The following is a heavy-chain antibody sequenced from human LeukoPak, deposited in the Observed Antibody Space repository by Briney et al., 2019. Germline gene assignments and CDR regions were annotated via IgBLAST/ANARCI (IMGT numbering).Heavy chain of an antibody. D-gene: IGHD3-10*01. CDR2: TWSYGGTK. CDR1: GFTFSSYG. CDR3: ARVTTSGSYKFDY. J-gene: IGHJ4*02. Sequence: GGSLRLSCIASGFTFSSYGIHWVRQAPGKGLECLTSTWSYGGTKFYVDSVKGRFTISRDNSKNTLYLQMNSLRAEDTAVYYCARVTTSGSYKFDYWGQGTLVTVSS. V-gene: IGHV3-33*01.